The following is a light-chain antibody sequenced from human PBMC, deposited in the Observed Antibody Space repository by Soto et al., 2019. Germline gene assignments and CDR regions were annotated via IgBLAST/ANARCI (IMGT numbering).Light chain of an antibody. CDR1: QSVSSSY. CDR2: GAS. Sequence: DTVLTQSPGTLSSSLGERATLSCRASQSVSSSYLAWYQQKPGQAPRLLIYGASSRATGIPDRFSGSGSGTDFTLTISRLEAEDFAVYYCQQHGSSPEWTFGQGTKVDIK. J-gene: IGKJ1*01. CDR3: QQHGSSPEWT. V-gene: IGKV3-20*01.